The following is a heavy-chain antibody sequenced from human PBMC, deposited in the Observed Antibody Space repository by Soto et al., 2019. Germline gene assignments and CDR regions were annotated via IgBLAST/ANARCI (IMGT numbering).Heavy chain of an antibody. CDR2: MNANRGNT. CDR1: GDTFTRYD. J-gene: IGHJ6*02. D-gene: IGHD3-22*01. CDR3: ATDSRGTYYYYYGMDV. Sequence: QVQLVQSGGEVKKPGASVKVSCKASGDTFTRYDINWVRQATGQGLERMGWMNANRGNTGYAQKFQGRVTMTRNTSISTAYMELSSLRSEDTAVYYCATDSRGTYYYYYGMDVWGQGTTVTVSS. V-gene: IGHV1-8*02.